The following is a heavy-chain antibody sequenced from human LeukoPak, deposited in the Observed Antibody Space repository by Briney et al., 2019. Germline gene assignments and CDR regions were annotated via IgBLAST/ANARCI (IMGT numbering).Heavy chain of an antibody. CDR3: ARAQKDRPTSFWTASRPYYYYYMDV. CDR2: IYDSGRT. J-gene: IGHJ6*03. D-gene: IGHD3/OR15-3a*01. CDR1: GGSISSYY. Sequence: SETLSLTCTVSGGSISSYYWSWIRQPPGKGLEWIGYIYDSGRTNYNPSLKSRVTISVDTSKNQFSLRLSAVTAADTAVYYCARAQKDRPTSFWTASRPYYYYYMDVWGEGTTVTVSS. V-gene: IGHV4-59*01.